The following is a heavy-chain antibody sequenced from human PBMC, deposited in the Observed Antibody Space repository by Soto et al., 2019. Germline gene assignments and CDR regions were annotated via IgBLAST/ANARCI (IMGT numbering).Heavy chain of an antibody. D-gene: IGHD2-2*01. CDR3: AHSNCISTSCYGDFDY. V-gene: IGHV2-5*02. CDR1: GFSLSTSGVG. Sequence: QITLKESGPTLVKPTQTLTLTCTFSGFSLSTSGVGVGWIRQSPGKALEWLALIYWDDDKRYSPSLKSRLTITKDTSKNQVVLTMTNMDPVDTATYYCAHSNCISTSCYGDFDYWGQGTLVTVSS. J-gene: IGHJ4*02. CDR2: IYWDDDK.